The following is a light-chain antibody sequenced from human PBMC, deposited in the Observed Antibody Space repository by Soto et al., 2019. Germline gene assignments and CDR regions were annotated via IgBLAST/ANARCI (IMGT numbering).Light chain of an antibody. V-gene: IGLV2-14*01. CDR3: SSYTTGSTLYV. J-gene: IGLJ1*01. Sequence: QSALTQPASVSGSPGQSITISCTGTSSDVGGYNYVSWYQQHPGKAPKLMIYEVSNRPSGVSNRFSGAKSGNTGSLTISGLQAEDEADYYCSSYTTGSTLYVFGNGTKVTVL. CDR1: SSDVGGYNY. CDR2: EVS.